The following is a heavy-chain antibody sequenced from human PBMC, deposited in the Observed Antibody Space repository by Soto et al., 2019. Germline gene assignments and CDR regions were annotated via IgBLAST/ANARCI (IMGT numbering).Heavy chain of an antibody. D-gene: IGHD3-9*01. Sequence: SETLSLTCAVSGGSISSSNWWSWVRQPPGKGLEWIGEIYHSGSTNYNPSLKSRVTISVDKSKNQFSLKLSSVTAADTAVYYCDRDKNYDTLNQYYYYGMDVWGQGTTVTVSS. CDR3: DRDKNYDTLNQYYYYGMDV. CDR1: GGSISSSNW. CDR2: IYHSGST. J-gene: IGHJ6*02. V-gene: IGHV4-4*02.